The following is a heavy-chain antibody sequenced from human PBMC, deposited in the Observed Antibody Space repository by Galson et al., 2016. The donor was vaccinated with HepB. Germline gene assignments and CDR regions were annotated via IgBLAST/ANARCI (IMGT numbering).Heavy chain of an antibody. CDR3: ATVPILGAVARYLDY. Sequence: SLRLSCAASGLTFHTYNMNWVRQAPGKGLEWVSSISSSSSYLYYADSVKGRFSISRDNAKKSLFLQMNSLRVEDTAVYYCATVPILGAVARYLDYWGQGTLVTASS. CDR1: GLTFHTYN. D-gene: IGHD3-3*01. CDR2: ISSSSSYL. J-gene: IGHJ4*02. V-gene: IGHV3-21*01.